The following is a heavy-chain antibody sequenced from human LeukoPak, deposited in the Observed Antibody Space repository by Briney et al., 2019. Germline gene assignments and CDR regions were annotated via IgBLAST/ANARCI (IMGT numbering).Heavy chain of an antibody. D-gene: IGHD3-22*01. Sequence: GGSLRLSCAASGFTFSSYGMHWVRQAPGKGLEWVSYISSSGSTIYYADSVKGRFTISRDNAKNSLYLQMNSLRAEDTAVYYCARDEYYCDSSGPQTSEAFDIWGQGTMVTVSS. CDR1: GFTFSSYG. CDR3: ARDEYYCDSSGPQTSEAFDI. J-gene: IGHJ3*02. CDR2: ISSSGSTI. V-gene: IGHV3-48*04.